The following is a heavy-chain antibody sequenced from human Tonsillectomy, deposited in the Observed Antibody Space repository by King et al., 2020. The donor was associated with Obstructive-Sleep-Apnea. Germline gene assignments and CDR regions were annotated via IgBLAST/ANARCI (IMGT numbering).Heavy chain of an antibody. CDR3: ARARYYDFWSGKDWHYYYYGMDV. D-gene: IGHD3-3*01. CDR2: INSDGSSI. J-gene: IGHJ6*02. Sequence: VQLVESGGGLVQPGGSLRLSCAASGFTFSSYWMHWVRQAPGKGLVWVSRINSDGSSITYADSVKGRFTISRDNAKNTLYLQMNSLRAEDTAVYYCARARYYDFWSGKDWHYYYYGMDVWGQGTTVTVSS. CDR1: GFTFSSYW. V-gene: IGHV3-74*01.